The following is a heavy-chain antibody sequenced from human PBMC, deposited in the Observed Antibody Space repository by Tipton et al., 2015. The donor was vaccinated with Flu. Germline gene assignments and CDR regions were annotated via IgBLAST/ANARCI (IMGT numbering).Heavy chain of an antibody. CDR3: AKADIVVVPPDLVSPDYYDVMDF. D-gene: IGHD2-2*01. Sequence: SLRLSCAASGFTFSSYGMHWVRRATGKGLEWVAVISYDGSNKYYADSVKGRFTISRDNSKNTLYLQMNSLRAEDTAVYYCAKADIVVVPPDLVSPDYYDVMDFWGQGTAVTGSS. CDR2: ISYDGSNK. V-gene: IGHV3-30*18. CDR1: GFTFSSYG. J-gene: IGHJ6*02.